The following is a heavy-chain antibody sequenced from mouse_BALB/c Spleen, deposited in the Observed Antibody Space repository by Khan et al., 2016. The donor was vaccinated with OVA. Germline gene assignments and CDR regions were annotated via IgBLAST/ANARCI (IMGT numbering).Heavy chain of an antibody. D-gene: IGHD4-1*01. V-gene: IGHV3-2*02. CDR3: ASELGRYYAMDY. Sequence: VQLKESGPGLVKPSQSLSLTCTVTGYSITSDYAWNWIRQFPGNKLEWMGYISYSGSTTYNPSLKSRISITRDPSKNPFFLTLNSETTEDTATYYCASELGRYYAMDYWGQGTSVTVSS. J-gene: IGHJ4*01. CDR2: ISYSGST. CDR1: GYSITSDYA.